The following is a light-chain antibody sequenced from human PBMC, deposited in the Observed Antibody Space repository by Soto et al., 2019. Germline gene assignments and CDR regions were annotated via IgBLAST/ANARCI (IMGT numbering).Light chain of an antibody. V-gene: IGKV1-39*01. Sequence: DIQMTQSPSSLSASVGDRVTITCRASQGISTYLNWYQQKTGSAPKLLIYAASSLQSGVPSRFSGSVSGTDFALNISSLQPEDFETYYCQQSYSTPLTFGPGTKVDIK. CDR3: QQSYSTPLT. CDR2: AAS. J-gene: IGKJ3*01. CDR1: QGISTY.